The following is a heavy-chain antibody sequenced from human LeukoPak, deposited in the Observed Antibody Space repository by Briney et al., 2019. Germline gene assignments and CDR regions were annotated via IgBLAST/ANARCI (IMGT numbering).Heavy chain of an antibody. D-gene: IGHD6-19*01. J-gene: IGHJ4*02. V-gene: IGHV1-24*01. CDR3: ATDRLAVAGRPSYFDY. Sequence: ASVKVSCKVSGYTLTELSMHWVRPAPGKGLEWMGGFDPEDGETIYAQKFQGRVTMTEDTSTDTAYMELSSLRSEDTAVYYCATDRLAVAGRPSYFDYWGQGTLVTVSS. CDR1: GYTLTELS. CDR2: FDPEDGET.